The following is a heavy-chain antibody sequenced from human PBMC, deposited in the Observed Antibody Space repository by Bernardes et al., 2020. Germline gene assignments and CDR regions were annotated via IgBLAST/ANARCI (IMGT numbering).Heavy chain of an antibody. CDR3: ARVEAAAGTWFDP. CDR1: GGSISSSNW. J-gene: IGHJ5*02. D-gene: IGHD6-13*01. Sequence: SETLSLTCAVSGGSISSSNWWSWVRQPPGKGLEWIGEIYHSGSTNYNPSLKSRVTISVDKSKNQFSLKLSSVTAADTAVYYCARVEAAAGTWFDPWGQGTLVTVSS. V-gene: IGHV4-4*02. CDR2: IYHSGST.